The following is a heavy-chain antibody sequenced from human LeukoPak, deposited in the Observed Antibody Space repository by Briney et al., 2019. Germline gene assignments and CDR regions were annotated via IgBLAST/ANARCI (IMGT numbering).Heavy chain of an antibody. CDR2: IYYSGST. CDR3: ARDPEEVGSGWQLISGYFDL. J-gene: IGHJ2*01. Sequence: SETLSLTCTVSGGSISSSSYYWGWIRQPPGKGLEWIGSIYYSGSTYYNPSLKSRVTISVDTSKNQFSLKLSSVTAADTVVYYCARDPEEVGSGWQLISGYFDLWGRGTLVTVSS. CDR1: GGSISSSSYY. D-gene: IGHD6-19*01. V-gene: IGHV4-39*07.